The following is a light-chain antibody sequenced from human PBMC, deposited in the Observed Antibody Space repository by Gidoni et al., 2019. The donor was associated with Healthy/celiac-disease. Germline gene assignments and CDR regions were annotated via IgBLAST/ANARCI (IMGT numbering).Light chain of an antibody. Sequence: DIQMTQSPSSLSASVGDRVTITCRASQSISSYLNWYQQKPGKAPKLLIYAASSLQSGVPSRFSGSGAGTDFTLIISSLQPEDFATYYCQHSYSTPETFGQGTKVEIK. V-gene: IGKV1-39*01. CDR2: AAS. CDR1: QSISSY. J-gene: IGKJ1*01. CDR3: QHSYSTPET.